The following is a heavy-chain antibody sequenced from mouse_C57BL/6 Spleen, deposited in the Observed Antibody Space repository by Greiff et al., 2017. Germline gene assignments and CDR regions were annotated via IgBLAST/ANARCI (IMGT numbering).Heavy chain of an antibody. V-gene: IGHV1-42*01. CDR3: ARREDYFARDY. CDR1: GYSFTGYY. D-gene: IGHD2-13*01. J-gene: IGHJ2*01. CDR2: INPSTGGT. Sequence: EVKLQQSGPELVKPGASVKISCKASGYSFTGYYMNWVKQSPEKSLEWIGEINPSTGGTTYNQKFKAKATLTVDKSSSTAYMQLKSLTSEDSAVYYCARREDYFARDYWGQGTTLTVSS.